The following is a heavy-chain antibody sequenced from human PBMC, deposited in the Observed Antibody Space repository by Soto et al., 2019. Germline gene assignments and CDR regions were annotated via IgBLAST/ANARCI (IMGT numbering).Heavy chain of an antibody. J-gene: IGHJ6*03. D-gene: IGHD2-15*01. CDR3: ARGELVVVAATPYPYYMDV. CDR2: INHSGST. V-gene: IGHV4-34*01. CDR1: GGSFSGYY. Sequence: SETLSLTCAVYGGSFSGYYWSWIRQPPGKGLEWIGEINHSGSTNYNPSLKSRVTISVDTSKNQFSLKLSSVTAADTAVYYCARGELVVVAATPYPYYMDVWGKGTTVTVSS.